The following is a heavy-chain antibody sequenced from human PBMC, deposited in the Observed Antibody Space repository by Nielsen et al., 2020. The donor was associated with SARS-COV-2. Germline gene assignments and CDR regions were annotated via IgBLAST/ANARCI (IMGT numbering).Heavy chain of an antibody. CDR1: GFTFSSYG. CDR2: ISYDGSNK. D-gene: IGHD6-13*01. Sequence: SCAASGFTFSSYGMHWVRQAPGKGLEWVAVISYDGSNKYYADSVKGRFTISRDNSKNTLYLQMNSLRAEDTAVYYCAKLHIAAGSDYWGQGTLVTVSS. CDR3: AKLHIAAGSDY. J-gene: IGHJ4*02. V-gene: IGHV3-30*18.